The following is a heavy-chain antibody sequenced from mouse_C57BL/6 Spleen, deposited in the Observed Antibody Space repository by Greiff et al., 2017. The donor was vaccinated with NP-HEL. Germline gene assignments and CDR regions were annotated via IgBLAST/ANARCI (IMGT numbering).Heavy chain of an antibody. J-gene: IGHJ4*01. Sequence: QVQLQQPGAELVRPGTSVKLSCKASGYTFTSYWMHWVKQRPGQGLEWIGMIDPSDSYTNYNQKFKGKATLTVDISSSTAYMQLSSLTSEDSAVYYCARYNYGSSYRAIDYWGQGTSVTVSS. CDR2: IDPSDSYT. D-gene: IGHD1-1*01. V-gene: IGHV1-59*01. CDR3: ARYNYGSSYRAIDY. CDR1: GYTFTSYW.